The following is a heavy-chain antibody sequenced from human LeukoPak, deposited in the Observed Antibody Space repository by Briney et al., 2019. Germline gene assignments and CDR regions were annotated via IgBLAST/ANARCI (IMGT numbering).Heavy chain of an antibody. J-gene: IGHJ5*01. D-gene: IGHD6-19*01. CDR3: ARDLGYGSGWFDS. CDR2: IYYSGST. V-gene: IGHV4-59*12. Sequence: SETLSLTCTVSGGSISSYYWNWIRQPPGKGLEWIGYIYYSGSTNYNHSLKSRVTISVDTSKNQFSLKLSSVTAADTAVYYCARDLGYGSGWFDSWGQGTLVTLSS. CDR1: GGSISSYY.